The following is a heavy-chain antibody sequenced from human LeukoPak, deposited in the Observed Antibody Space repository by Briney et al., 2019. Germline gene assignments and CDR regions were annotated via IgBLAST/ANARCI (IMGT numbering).Heavy chain of an antibody. D-gene: IGHD3-22*01. CDR3: ARDLYDSSGYYPLNGY. CDR1: GFTFSDYY. J-gene: IGHJ4*02. V-gene: IGHV3-11*04. Sequence: GGSLRLSCAASGFTFSDYYMSWIRQAPGKGLEWVSYISSSGSTIYYADSVKGRFTISRDNAKNSLYLQMNSLRAEDTAVYYCARDLYDSSGYYPLNGYWGQGTLVTVSS. CDR2: ISSSGSTI.